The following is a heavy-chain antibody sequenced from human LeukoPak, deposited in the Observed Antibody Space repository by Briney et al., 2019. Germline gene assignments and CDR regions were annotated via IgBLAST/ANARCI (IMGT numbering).Heavy chain of an antibody. Sequence: GGSLRLSCAASGFTFSDYYMSWIRQAPGKGLEWVSYISSSGSTIYYADSVKGRFTISRDNAKNSLYLQMNSLRAEDTAVYYCARDPNYGSGSYYIGLEYMDVWGKGTTVTVSS. CDR2: ISSSGSTI. J-gene: IGHJ6*03. D-gene: IGHD3-10*01. V-gene: IGHV3-11*04. CDR3: ARDPNYGSGSYYIGLEYMDV. CDR1: GFTFSDYY.